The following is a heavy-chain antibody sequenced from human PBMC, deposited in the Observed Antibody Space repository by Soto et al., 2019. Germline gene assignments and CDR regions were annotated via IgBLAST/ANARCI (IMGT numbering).Heavy chain of an antibody. CDR1: GFTFSSYA. CDR3: ARGTIVAREHLDY. D-gene: IGHD6-6*01. J-gene: IGHJ4*02. V-gene: IGHV3-30*03. Sequence: QVQLVESGGGVVQPGKSLRLSCAASGFTFSSYAMHWARQAPGKGLEWVTVISIRGGDEYYAESVRGRFTISRDDSKNTLYLKMDRLSVEDTAVYYCARGTIVAREHLDYWGQGTVVTVCS. CDR2: ISIRGGDE.